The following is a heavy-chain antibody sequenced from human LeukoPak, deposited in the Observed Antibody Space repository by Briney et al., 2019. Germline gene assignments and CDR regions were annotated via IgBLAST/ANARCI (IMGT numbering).Heavy chain of an antibody. J-gene: IGHJ4*02. CDR1: GFTFSTYW. CDR2: INQDGSQK. D-gene: IGHD2-8*01. V-gene: IGHV3-7*01. CDR3: ARLKDDVTKLDY. Sequence: GGSLRLSCAASGFTFSTYWMSWVRQAPGKGLEWVANINQDGSQKSYVDSVQGRFTISRDNTKNSLFLQMNSLRAEDTAVYYCARLKDDVTKLDYWGQGTLVTVSS.